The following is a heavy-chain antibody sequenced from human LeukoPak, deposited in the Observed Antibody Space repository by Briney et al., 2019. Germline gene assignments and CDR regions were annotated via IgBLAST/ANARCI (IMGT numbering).Heavy chain of an antibody. CDR3: SRWLQFRPGVWGGGELDS. D-gene: IGHD5-24*01. CDR1: GDSVSSNSAA. Sequence: SQTLSLTCAISGDSVSSNSAAWNWIRQSPSRGLEWLGRTYYRSKWYNDYALSVNSRITINVDTSKNQFSLKLNSATAADTAVYYCSRWLQFRPGVWGGGELDSWGQGALVTVSS. J-gene: IGHJ4*02. V-gene: IGHV6-1*01. CDR2: TYYRSKWYN.